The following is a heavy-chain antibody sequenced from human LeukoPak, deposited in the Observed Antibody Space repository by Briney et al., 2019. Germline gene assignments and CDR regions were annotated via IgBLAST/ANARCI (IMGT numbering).Heavy chain of an antibody. CDR1: GFTFSSYS. CDR3: ARPPGAVGATFDY. J-gene: IGHJ4*02. V-gene: IGHV3-21*01. CDR2: ISSSSSYI. D-gene: IGHD1-26*01. Sequence: GGSLRLSCAASGFTFSSYSMNWVRQAPGKGLEWVSSISSSSSYIHYADSVKGRFTISRDNAKNSLYLQMNSLRAEYTAVYYCARPPGAVGATFDYWGQGTLVTVSS.